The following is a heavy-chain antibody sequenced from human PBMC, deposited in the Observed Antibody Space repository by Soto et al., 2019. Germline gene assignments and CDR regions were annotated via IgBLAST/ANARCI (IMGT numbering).Heavy chain of an antibody. V-gene: IGHV3-30*03. CDR3: ARSGTTVTTFWYFDL. D-gene: IGHD4-17*01. CDR2: ISYDEDNI. CDR1: GFTFSNYG. Sequence: QVQLVESGGGVVQPGTSLRLACVASGFTFSNYGMHWVRQAPGEGLEWVAVISYDEDNIYYADSVKGGFTISRDNSKNTLYLQMNSLRPEDTAVYFCARSGTTVTTFWYFDLWGRGTLVTVSS. J-gene: IGHJ2*01.